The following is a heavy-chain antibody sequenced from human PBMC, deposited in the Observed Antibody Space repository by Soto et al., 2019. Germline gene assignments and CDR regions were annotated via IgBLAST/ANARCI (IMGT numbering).Heavy chain of an antibody. CDR3: ARLYYYDSSGSSSYYGMDV. Sequence: ESRKISCKGSGDSFTSYWIGWVRQMPGKDLEWMGIIYPGDSDTRYSPSFQGQVTISADKSISTAYLQWSSLKASDTAMYYCARLYYYDSSGSSSYYGMDVWGQGTIVTCS. V-gene: IGHV5-51*01. D-gene: IGHD3-22*01. CDR1: GDSFTSYW. J-gene: IGHJ6*02. CDR2: IYPGDSDT.